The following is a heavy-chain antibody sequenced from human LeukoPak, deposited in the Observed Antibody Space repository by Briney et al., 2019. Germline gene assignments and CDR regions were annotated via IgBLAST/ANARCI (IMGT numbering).Heavy chain of an antibody. CDR2: LDPEDVEA. CDR3: ATSASAPAYYYGLDV. J-gene: IGHJ6*02. CDR1: GYSLTELS. Sequence: ASVKVSCKVSGYSLTELSIHWVRQAPGKGLEWMGGLDPEDVEAIYAQKFQGRVTMTEDTSTDTAYMELSSLKSEDTAVYYCATSASAPAYYYGLDVWGRGITVTVSS. V-gene: IGHV1-24*01. D-gene: IGHD2-15*01.